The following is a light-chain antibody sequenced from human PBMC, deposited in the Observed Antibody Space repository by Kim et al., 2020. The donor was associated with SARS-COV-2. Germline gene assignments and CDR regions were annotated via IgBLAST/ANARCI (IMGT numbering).Light chain of an antibody. V-gene: IGKV1-9*01. J-gene: IGKJ5*01. Sequence: DIQLTQSPSFLSASVGDRVTITCRASQDISSYFAWYQQKPGRAPKLLIHAASTLQSGVPSRFSGSGSETEFTLTISSLQPEDVATYYCQQLNDYPITFGQGTRLEIK. CDR1: QDISSY. CDR2: AAS. CDR3: QQLNDYPIT.